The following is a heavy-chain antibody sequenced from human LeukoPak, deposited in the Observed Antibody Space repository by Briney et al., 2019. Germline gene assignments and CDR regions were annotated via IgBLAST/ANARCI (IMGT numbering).Heavy chain of an antibody. CDR1: GYTFTSYG. J-gene: IGHJ6*02. CDR3: ARGRRLDYYYYSMDV. Sequence: ASVKVSCKASGYTFTSYGISWVRQAPGQGLEWMGWISAYNGNTNYAQKLQGRVTMTTDTSTSTAYMELRSLRSDDTAVYYCARGRRLDYYYYSMDVWGQGTTVTVSS. D-gene: IGHD6-19*01. CDR2: ISAYNGNT. V-gene: IGHV1-18*01.